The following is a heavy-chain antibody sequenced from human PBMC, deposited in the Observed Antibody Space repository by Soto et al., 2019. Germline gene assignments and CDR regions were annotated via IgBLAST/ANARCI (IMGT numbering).Heavy chain of an antibody. CDR1: GYSFTGNS. Sequence: ASVKVSCKASGYSFTGNSMHWVRQAPGQGLEWMGWISAYNGNTNYAQKLQGRVTMTTDTSTSTAYMELRSLRSDDTAVYYCARVRCSGGSCYSGYWGQGTLVTVSS. D-gene: IGHD2-15*01. CDR2: ISAYNGNT. CDR3: ARVRCSGGSCYSGY. J-gene: IGHJ4*02. V-gene: IGHV1-18*04.